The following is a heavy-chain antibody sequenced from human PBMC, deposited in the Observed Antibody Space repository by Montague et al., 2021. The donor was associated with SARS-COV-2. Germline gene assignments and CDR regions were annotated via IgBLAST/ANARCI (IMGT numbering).Heavy chain of an antibody. J-gene: IGHJ4*02. D-gene: IGHD3-16*02. V-gene: IGHV4-39*07. CDR2: IYYSGST. CDR1: GGSISSSSYY. Sequence: SETLSLTCTVSGGSISSSSYYWGWIRQPPGKGLEWIGCIYYSGSTYYNPSLKSRVTISVDTSKNQFSLKLSSVTAADTAVYYCARVRFSPMSLVVIGVPFDYWGQGTLVTVSS. CDR3: ARVRFSPMSLVVIGVPFDY.